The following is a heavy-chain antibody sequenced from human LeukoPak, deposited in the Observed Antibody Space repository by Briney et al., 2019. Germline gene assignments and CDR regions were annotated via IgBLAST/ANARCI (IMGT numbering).Heavy chain of an antibody. CDR2: ISAYNGNT. D-gene: IGHD3-10*01. V-gene: IGHV1-18*01. J-gene: IGHJ6*02. CDR3: ARDRPYGSGSYYEYYYYYGMDV. CDR1: GYTFTSYG. Sequence: GASVKVSCKASGYTFTSYGISWVRQAPGRGLEWMGWISAYNGNTNYAQKLQGRVTMTTDTSTSTAYMELRSLRSDDTAVYYCARDRPYGSGSYYEYYYYYGMDVWGQGTTVTVSS.